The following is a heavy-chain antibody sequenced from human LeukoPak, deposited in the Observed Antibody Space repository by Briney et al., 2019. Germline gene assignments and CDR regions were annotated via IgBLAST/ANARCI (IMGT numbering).Heavy chain of an antibody. CDR2: MIPNSGNT. D-gene: IGHD4-17*01. CDR3: ARALRLAYGDYPTYYFDY. J-gene: IGHJ4*02. V-gene: IGHV1-8*03. CDR1: GYTFTSYD. Sequence: ASVKVSCKASGYTFTSYDINWVRQATGQGLEWMGWMIPNSGNTGYAQKFQGRVTITRNTSISTAYMELSSLRSEDTAVYYCARALRLAYGDYPTYYFDYWGQGTLVTVSS.